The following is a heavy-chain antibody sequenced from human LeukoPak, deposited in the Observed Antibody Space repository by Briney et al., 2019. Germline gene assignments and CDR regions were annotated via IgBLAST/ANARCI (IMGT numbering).Heavy chain of an antibody. V-gene: IGHV3-23*01. CDR2: ISGSGGST. CDR1: GFTFSSYA. CDR3: AKCPYYYDSSGYRFDY. D-gene: IGHD3-22*01. Sequence: PGGSLRLSCAASGFTFSSYAMSWVRQAPGKGLEWVSAISGSGGSTYYADSVKGRFTISRDNSKNTLYLQMNSLRAEDTAVYYCAKCPYYYDSSGYRFDYWGQGTLVTVSS. J-gene: IGHJ4*02.